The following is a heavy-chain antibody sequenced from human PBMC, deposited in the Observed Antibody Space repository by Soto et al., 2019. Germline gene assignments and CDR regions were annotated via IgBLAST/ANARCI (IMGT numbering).Heavy chain of an antibody. CDR2: ISYDGNKR. Sequence: QVQLVESGGGVVQPGGPLTLSCAASGFIFSNFGMHWVRQAPGKGLEWLAVISYDGNKRYYSDSVKGRFTISRDNSDNTLYLQMNTLKADDTAVYFCAKDRRIAYYYMDVWGRGSTVTVSS. D-gene: IGHD2-15*01. CDR1: GFIFSNFG. J-gene: IGHJ6*03. V-gene: IGHV3-30*18. CDR3: AKDRRIAYYYMDV.